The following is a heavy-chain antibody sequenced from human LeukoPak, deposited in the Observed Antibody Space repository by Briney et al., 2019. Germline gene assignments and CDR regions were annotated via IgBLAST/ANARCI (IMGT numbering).Heavy chain of an antibody. V-gene: IGHV3-33*05. CDR2: ISYDGSNK. Sequence: GGSLRLSCAASGFTFSSYGMHWVRQAPGKGLEWVAVISYDGSNKQYVDSVKGRFTISRDNAKNSLYLQMNSLRAEDTAVYYCARDYYDSSGSFDYWGQGTLVTVSS. CDR1: GFTFSSYG. D-gene: IGHD3-22*01. CDR3: ARDYYDSSGSFDY. J-gene: IGHJ4*02.